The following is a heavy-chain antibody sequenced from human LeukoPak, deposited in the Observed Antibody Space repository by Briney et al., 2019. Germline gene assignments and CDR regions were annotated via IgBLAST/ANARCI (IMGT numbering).Heavy chain of an antibody. J-gene: IGHJ4*02. CDR1: GFTFSSCW. CDR2: INSDGSST. D-gene: IGHD5-18*01. Sequence: GGSLRLSCAASGFTFSSCWMHWVRQAPGKGLVWVSRINSDGSSTSYADSVKGRFTISRDNAKNTLYLQMNSLRAEDTAVYYCARGGGYSYGTFDYWGQGTLVTVSS. CDR3: ARGGGYSYGTFDY. V-gene: IGHV3-74*01.